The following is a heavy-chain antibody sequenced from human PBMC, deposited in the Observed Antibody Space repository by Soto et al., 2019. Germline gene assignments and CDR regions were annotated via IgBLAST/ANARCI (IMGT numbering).Heavy chain of an antibody. CDR1: GFTFSSYS. Sequence: EVQLVESGGGLVKPGGSLRLSCAPSGFTFSSYSMNWVRQAPGKGLEWVSSISSSSSYIYYADSVKGRFTISRDNAKNSLYLQMNSLRAEDTAVYYCARDGPYDSSGYYPSRLGQRNDYWGQGTLVTVSS. CDR3: ARDGPYDSSGYYPSRLGQRNDY. J-gene: IGHJ4*02. CDR2: ISSSSSYI. V-gene: IGHV3-21*01. D-gene: IGHD3-22*01.